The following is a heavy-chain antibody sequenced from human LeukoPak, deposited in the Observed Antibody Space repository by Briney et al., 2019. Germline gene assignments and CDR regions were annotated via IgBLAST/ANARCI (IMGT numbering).Heavy chain of an antibody. V-gene: IGHV3-30*18. CDR3: AKDSTPPYYDFWSGYYPLDY. J-gene: IGHJ4*02. CDR2: ISYEGSNK. Sequence: GGSLRLSCAASGFTFSSYGMHWVRQAPGKGLEWVAVISYEGSNKYYADSVKGRFTIYRDNSKNTLYLQMNSLRAEDTAVYYCAKDSTPPYYDFWSGYYPLDYWGQGTLVTVSS. CDR1: GFTFSSYG. D-gene: IGHD3-3*01.